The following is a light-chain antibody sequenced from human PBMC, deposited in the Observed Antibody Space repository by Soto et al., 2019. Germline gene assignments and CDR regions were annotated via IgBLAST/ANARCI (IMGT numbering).Light chain of an antibody. V-gene: IGKV1-33*01. Sequence: DIQMTQSPSSLSASVGGRVTITCQASQDITIYLAWYQEKPGKAPKLLIYDASNLETGVPSRFSGSGSGTDFTFTISSLQPEDIATYYCQQYDNLPYTFGQGTKREI. CDR1: QDITIY. CDR2: DAS. J-gene: IGKJ2*01. CDR3: QQYDNLPYT.